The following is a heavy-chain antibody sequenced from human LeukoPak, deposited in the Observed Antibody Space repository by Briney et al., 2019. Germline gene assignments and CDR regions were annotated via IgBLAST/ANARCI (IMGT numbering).Heavy chain of an antibody. J-gene: IGHJ1*01. CDR3: ARDRDRWGGATTPAEYFQH. D-gene: IGHD1-26*01. CDR1: GYTFTGYY. V-gene: IGHV1-2*02. Sequence: ASVKVSCKASGYTFTGYYMHWVRQAPGQGLEWMGWINPNSGGTNYAQEFQGRVTMTRDTSISTAYMELSRLRSDDTAVYYCARDRDRWGGATTPAEYFQHWGQGTLVTVSS. CDR2: INPNSGGT.